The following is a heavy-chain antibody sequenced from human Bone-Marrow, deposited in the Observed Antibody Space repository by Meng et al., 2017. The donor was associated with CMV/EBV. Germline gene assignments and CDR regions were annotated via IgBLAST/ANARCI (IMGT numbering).Heavy chain of an antibody. V-gene: IGHV4-39*01. CDR1: GGSIRDSRYY. CDR3: ARRGEDRDYFDY. J-gene: IGHJ4*02. CDR2: IYYSGST. D-gene: IGHD2-15*01. Sequence: SETLSLTCTVSGGSIRDSRYYWGWIRQPPGKGLEWIGSIYYSGSTYYNPSPKSRVTISVDTSKNQFSLKLSSVTAADTAVYYCARRGEDRDYFDYCGQGTLVTVSS.